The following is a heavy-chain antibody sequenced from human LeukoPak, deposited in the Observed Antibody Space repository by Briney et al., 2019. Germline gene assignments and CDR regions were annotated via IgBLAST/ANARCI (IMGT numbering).Heavy chain of an antibody. D-gene: IGHD6-19*01. J-gene: IGHJ3*02. V-gene: IGHV3-49*04. Sequence: GGSLRLSCTASGFTFCDYAMSWVRQAPGRGLEWVGFIRSEAYGGTTEYAASVKGRFTISRDDSKSIAYLQMNSLKTEDTAVYFCTSDGVADNAFDIRGQGTMVTVSS. CDR3: TSDGVADNAFDI. CDR2: IRSEAYGGTT. CDR1: GFTFCDYA.